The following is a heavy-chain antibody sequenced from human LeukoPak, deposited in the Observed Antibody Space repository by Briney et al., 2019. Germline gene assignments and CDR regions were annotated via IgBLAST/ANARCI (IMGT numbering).Heavy chain of an antibody. Sequence: GASVKVSCKASGYTFTSYYMHWVRQAPGQGLEWMGIINPSGGSTSYAQKFQGRVTMTRDTSTSTVYMELSRLRSDDTAVYYCASPRIQLWPDDAFDIWGQGTMVTVSS. CDR3: ASPRIQLWPDDAFDI. V-gene: IGHV1-46*01. J-gene: IGHJ3*02. D-gene: IGHD5-18*01. CDR1: GYTFTSYY. CDR2: INPSGGST.